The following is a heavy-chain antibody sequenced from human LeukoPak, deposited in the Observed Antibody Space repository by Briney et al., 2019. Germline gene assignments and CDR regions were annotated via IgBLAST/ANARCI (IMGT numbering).Heavy chain of an antibody. CDR2: IYHSEST. V-gene: IGHV4-38-2*01. D-gene: IGHD5-24*01. Sequence: PSETLSLTCAVSGFSISSGYYWGWIRQPPGKGLEWIGSIYHSESTYYNPSLKSRVTISADTSTNQFSLKLRSVTAADTAVYYCARVRDGYNFGYFDYWGQGTLVTVSS. CDR3: ARVRDGYNFGYFDY. J-gene: IGHJ4*02. CDR1: GFSISSGYY.